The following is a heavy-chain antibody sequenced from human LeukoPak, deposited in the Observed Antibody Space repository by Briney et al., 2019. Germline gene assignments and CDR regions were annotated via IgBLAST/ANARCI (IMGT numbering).Heavy chain of an antibody. Sequence: PSETLSLTCAVYGGSFSGYYWSWIRQPPGKGLEWIGEINHSGSTNYNPCLKSRVTISVDTSKNQFSLKLSSVTAADTAVYYCARGVAATALNWFDPWGQGTLVTVSS. V-gene: IGHV4-34*01. D-gene: IGHD6-13*01. CDR3: ARGVAATALNWFDP. CDR1: GGSFSGYY. CDR2: INHSGST. J-gene: IGHJ5*02.